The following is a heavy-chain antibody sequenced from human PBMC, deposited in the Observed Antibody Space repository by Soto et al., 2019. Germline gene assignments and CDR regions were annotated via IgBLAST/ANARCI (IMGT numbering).Heavy chain of an antibody. Sequence: QVQLVESGGRVVQPGRSLRRSCAASGFTFSTYGMHWVRQAPGMGLAWVAVISYDGRDKYYSDSVKGRFTISREKSHHTLYLQMNSLSAENTAVYPCANALEVHDRSGYSDYLRPGPLVIVSS. CDR2: ISYDGRDK. J-gene: IGHJ4*02. D-gene: IGHD3-22*01. V-gene: IGHV3-30*18. CDR3: ANALEVHDRSGYSDY. CDR1: GFTFSTYG.